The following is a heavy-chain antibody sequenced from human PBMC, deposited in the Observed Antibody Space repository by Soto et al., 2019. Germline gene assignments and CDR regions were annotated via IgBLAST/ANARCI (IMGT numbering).Heavy chain of an antibody. CDR3: ARASSYSSSWHYYYGMDV. CDR2: IIPIFGTA. J-gene: IGHJ6*01. D-gene: IGHD6-6*01. V-gene: IGHV1-69*13. CDR1: GGPFSSYA. Sequence: GDSVKVCFKASGGPFSSYAISWVRQAPGQGLEWMGGIIPIFGTANYAQKFQGRVTITADESTSTAYMELSSLRSEDTAVYYCARASSYSSSWHYYYGMDVWGQGTTVTVSS.